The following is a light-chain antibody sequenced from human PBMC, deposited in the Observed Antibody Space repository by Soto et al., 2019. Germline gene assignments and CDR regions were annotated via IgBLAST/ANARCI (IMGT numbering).Light chain of an antibody. V-gene: IGKV2-28*01. Sequence: DIVMTQSPLSLPVTPGEPASISCRSSQSLLHSNGYNYLDWYLQKPGQSPQLLIYLGSNRASGVPVRFSGSGSGTDFTLKISRVEAEDVGVYYCMQALHTPPLSTFGPGTKVDIK. CDR2: LGS. CDR1: QSLLHSNGYNY. J-gene: IGKJ3*01. CDR3: MQALHTPPLST.